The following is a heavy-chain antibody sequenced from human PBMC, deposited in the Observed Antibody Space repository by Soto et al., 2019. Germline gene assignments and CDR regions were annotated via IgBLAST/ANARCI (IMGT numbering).Heavy chain of an antibody. CDR2: ISSDGNNK. D-gene: IGHD4-17*01. Sequence: VGSLRLSCAASGFTFRSYGIHWVRHAPGKGLEWMSVISSDGNNKYYADSVRGRFTISRDNTNHTVYLQMISLRPDDTALYYYAKGRQRVPSLRRNTFDNWGQGTVVTV. CDR3: AKGRQRVPSLRRNTFDN. J-gene: IGHJ3*02. CDR1: GFTFRSYG. V-gene: IGHV3-30*18.